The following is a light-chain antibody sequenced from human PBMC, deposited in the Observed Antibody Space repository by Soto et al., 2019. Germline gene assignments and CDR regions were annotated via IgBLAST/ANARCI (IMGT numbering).Light chain of an antibody. Sequence: EIVLTQSPGTLSLSPGERATLSCRASQSVSSYLAWYQQKPGQAPRLLISGASSRATGIPDRFSGSGSGTDFTLTISTLEPADFAVYYCQQYGGSPGTFGGGTKVEIK. CDR2: GAS. CDR3: QQYGGSPGT. J-gene: IGKJ4*01. CDR1: QSVSSY. V-gene: IGKV3-20*01.